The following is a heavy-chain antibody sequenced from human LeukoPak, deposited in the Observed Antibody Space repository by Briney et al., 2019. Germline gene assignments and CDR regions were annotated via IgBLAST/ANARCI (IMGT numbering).Heavy chain of an antibody. D-gene: IGHD5-18*01. CDR2: IRYDGSNK. Sequence: GGSLRLSCAASGFTFSSYGMHWVRQAPGKGLEWVAFIRYDGSNKYYADSVKGRFAISRDNSKNTLYLQMNSLRAEDTAVYYCARARDTAMGLFDYWGQGTLVTVSS. J-gene: IGHJ4*02. V-gene: IGHV3-30*02. CDR3: ARARDTAMGLFDY. CDR1: GFTFSSYG.